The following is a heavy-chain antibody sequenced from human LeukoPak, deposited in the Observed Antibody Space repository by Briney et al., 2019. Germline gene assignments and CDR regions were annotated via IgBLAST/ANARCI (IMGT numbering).Heavy chain of an antibody. V-gene: IGHV4-31*03. CDR2: IHYSGST. CDR3: ARDDRLLLDY. CDR1: GGSISSGGYY. J-gene: IGHJ4*02. D-gene: IGHD3-22*01. Sequence: SETLSLTCTVSGGSISSGGYYWGWIRQHPGKGLEWIGYIHYSGSTYYNPSLKSRVTISVDTSKNQFSLKLSSVTAADTAVYYCARDDRLLLDYWGQGTLVTVSS.